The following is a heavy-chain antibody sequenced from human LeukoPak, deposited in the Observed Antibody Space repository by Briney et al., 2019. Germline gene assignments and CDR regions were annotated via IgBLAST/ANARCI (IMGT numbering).Heavy chain of an antibody. Sequence: PSETLSLTCTVSSGSITNYYWSWIRQPPGKGLEWIGFIYYSGNTNYNPSLKSRVTISVDTSKNQFSLKLSSVTAADTAVFYCASLTTADAFDIWGQGTMVTVSS. CDR3: ASLTTADAFDI. J-gene: IGHJ3*02. D-gene: IGHD3-22*01. V-gene: IGHV4-59*01. CDR2: IYYSGNT. CDR1: SGSITNYY.